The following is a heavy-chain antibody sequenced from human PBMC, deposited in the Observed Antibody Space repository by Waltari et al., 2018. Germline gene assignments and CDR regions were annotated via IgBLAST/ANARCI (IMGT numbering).Heavy chain of an antibody. CDR3: ARGKFTAFDI. CDR1: GDSLFTTSVA. CDR2: TYYRVQWRN. Sequence: QVQLQQSGPGLVKHSQTLSLTCAVYGDSLFTTSVAWNWIRQSPSRGLEWLGRTYYRVQWRNDYALSVKGRITVNPDTSKNHVSLQLDSVTPDDTAVYYCARGKFTAFDIWGQGTMVTVSS. J-gene: IGHJ3*02. V-gene: IGHV6-1*01.